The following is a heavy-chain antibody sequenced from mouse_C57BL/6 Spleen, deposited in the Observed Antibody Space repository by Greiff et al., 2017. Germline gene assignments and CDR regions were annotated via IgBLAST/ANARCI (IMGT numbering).Heavy chain of an antibody. CDR3: ASIYYDYDDAMDY. Sequence: EVHLVESGGDLVKPGGSLKLSCAASGFTFSSYGMSWVRQTPDKRLEWVATISSGGSYTYYPDSVKGRFTISRDNAKNTLYLQMSSLKSEDTAMYYCASIYYDYDDAMDYWGQGTSVTVSS. D-gene: IGHD2-4*01. V-gene: IGHV5-6*01. CDR1: GFTFSSYG. J-gene: IGHJ4*01. CDR2: ISSGGSYT.